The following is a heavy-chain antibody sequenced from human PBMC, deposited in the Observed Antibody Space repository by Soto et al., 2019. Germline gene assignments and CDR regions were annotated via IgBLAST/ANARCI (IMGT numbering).Heavy chain of an antibody. J-gene: IGHJ4*02. Sequence: GASVKVSCKASGYAFSFGFSRVRQAPGQGLEWMGWISASDGSTNSAQKFRGRISLTTDTSTNTAYLDLLSLTSDDTAVYFCATYYFGSGSYYRFDNWGQGTLVTVSS. V-gene: IGHV1-18*01. D-gene: IGHD3-10*01. CDR3: ATYYFGSGSYYRFDN. CDR2: ISASDGST. CDR1: GYAFSFG.